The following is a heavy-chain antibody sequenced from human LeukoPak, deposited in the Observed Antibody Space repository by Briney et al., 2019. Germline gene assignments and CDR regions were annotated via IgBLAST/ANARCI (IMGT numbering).Heavy chain of an antibody. CDR1: GGSISSGGYY. D-gene: IGHD2-15*01. J-gene: IGHJ4*02. V-gene: IGHV4-31*03. Sequence: PSETLSLTCTVSGGSISSGGYYWSWIRQHSGKGLEWIGYIYYSGSTYYNPSLKSRVTISVDTSKNQFSLKLSSVTAADTAVYYCARTQTGYCSGGSCYSERYFDYWGQGTLVTVSS. CDR2: IYYSGST. CDR3: ARTQTGYCSGGSCYSERYFDY.